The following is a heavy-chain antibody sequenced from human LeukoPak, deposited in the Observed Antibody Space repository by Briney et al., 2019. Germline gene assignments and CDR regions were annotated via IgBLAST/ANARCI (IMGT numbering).Heavy chain of an antibody. CDR2: IYYSGST. J-gene: IGHJ4*02. V-gene: IGHV4-39*07. CDR3: ARDRDYYGSGANRLDY. Sequence: PSETLSLTCTVSGGSISSSSYYWGWIRQPPGKGLEWIGSIYYSGSTYYNPSLKSRVTISVDKSKNQFSLKLSSVTAADTAVYYCARDRDYYGSGANRLDYWGQGTLVTVSS. D-gene: IGHD3-10*01. CDR1: GGSISSSSYY.